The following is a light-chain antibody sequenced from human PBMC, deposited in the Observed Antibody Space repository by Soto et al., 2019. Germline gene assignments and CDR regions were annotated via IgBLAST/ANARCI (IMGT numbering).Light chain of an antibody. Sequence: EIVMTQSPATLSVSPGEGATRSCRASQSVNTVLAWYRQKPGQAPRLLIYGASSRAPDIHPRFSGSVSGTDFTLVICRLQSEDFGVYYDHEFNDLPLTFGGGTKVGIE. V-gene: IGKV3-15*01. J-gene: IGKJ4*01. CDR1: QSVNTV. CDR3: HEFNDLPLT. CDR2: GAS.